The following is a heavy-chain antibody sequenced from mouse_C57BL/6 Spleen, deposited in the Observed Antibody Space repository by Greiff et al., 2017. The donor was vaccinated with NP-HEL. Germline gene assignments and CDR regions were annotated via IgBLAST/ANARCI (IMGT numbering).Heavy chain of an antibody. V-gene: IGHV1-64*01. J-gene: IGHJ2*01. CDR1: GYTFTSYW. CDR2: IHPNSGST. CDR3: ARRPGKGDYFDY. D-gene: IGHD4-1*01. Sequence: VQLQQPGAELVKPGASVKLSCKASGYTFTSYWMHWVKQRPGQGLEWIGMIHPNSGSTNYNEKFKSKATLTVDKSSSTAYLQLSSLTSEDSAVYDCARRPGKGDYFDYWGQGTTLTVAS.